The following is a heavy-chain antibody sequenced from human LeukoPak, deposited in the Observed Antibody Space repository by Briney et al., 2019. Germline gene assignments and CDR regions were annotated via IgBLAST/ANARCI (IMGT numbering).Heavy chain of an antibody. Sequence: GGSLRLSCAASGFTFNNYNINWVRQAPGKALEWVSSITSSGTYIFYADSVKGRFTISRDNAKNSLYLQMNSLGPDDTAVYYCARDPYSGNYGNYYYYYMDVWGKGTTVTISS. CDR1: GFTFNNYN. CDR3: ARDPYSGNYGNYYYYYMDV. D-gene: IGHD1-26*01. V-gene: IGHV3-21*01. CDR2: ITSSGTYI. J-gene: IGHJ6*03.